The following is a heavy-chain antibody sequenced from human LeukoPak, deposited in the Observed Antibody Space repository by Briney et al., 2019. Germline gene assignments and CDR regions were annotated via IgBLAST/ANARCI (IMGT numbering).Heavy chain of an antibody. CDR1: GFTLSSYA. D-gene: IGHD1-26*01. V-gene: IGHV3-23*01. CDR3: AKDHSRYSGSYFDY. CDR2: ISGSGGST. J-gene: IGHJ4*02. Sequence: GGSPRLSCAASGFTLSSYAMSWVRQAPGKGLEWVSAISGSGGSTYYADSVKGRFTISRDNSKNTLYLQMNSLRAEDTAVYYCAKDHSRYSGSYFDYWGQGTLVTVSS.